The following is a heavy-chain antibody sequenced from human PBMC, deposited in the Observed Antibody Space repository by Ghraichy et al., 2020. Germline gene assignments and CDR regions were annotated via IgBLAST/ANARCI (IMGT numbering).Heavy chain of an antibody. Sequence: ASVKVSCKASGYTFNRYPIHWVRQAPGQRLEWMGWINAGNGNTKYSQKFQGRVTITRDTSASTAYMELSSLRSEDTAVYYCARDREELTSSFFSFDYWGQGTLVTVSS. CDR2: INAGNGNT. CDR3: ARDREELTSSFFSFDY. V-gene: IGHV1-3*01. CDR1: GYTFNRYP. D-gene: IGHD6-6*01. J-gene: IGHJ4*02.